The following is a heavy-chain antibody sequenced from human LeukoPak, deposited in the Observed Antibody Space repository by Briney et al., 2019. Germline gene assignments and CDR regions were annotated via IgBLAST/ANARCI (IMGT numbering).Heavy chain of an antibody. Sequence: KTGGSLRLSCAASGFTFSSYSMNWVRQAPGKGLEWVSSISSSSSYIYYADSVKGRFTISRDNAKNSLYLQMNSLRAEDTAVYYCARELGIFVDLWGRGTLVTVSS. J-gene: IGHJ2*01. CDR3: ARELGIFVDL. CDR2: ISSSSSYI. D-gene: IGHD7-27*01. CDR1: GFTFSSYS. V-gene: IGHV3-21*01.